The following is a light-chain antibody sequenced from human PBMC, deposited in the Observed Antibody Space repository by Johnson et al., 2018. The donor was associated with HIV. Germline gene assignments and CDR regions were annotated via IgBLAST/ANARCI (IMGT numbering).Light chain of an antibody. CDR1: SSNIGNNY. Sequence: QSILTQPPSVSAAPGQKVIISCSGSSSNIGNNYVSWYQQLPGTAPKLLIYENNKRPSGIPDRFSGSKSGTSATLGITGLQTGDEADYYCGTWDSSLSAVPFGTGTKVTVL. J-gene: IGLJ1*01. CDR2: ENN. CDR3: GTWDSSLSAVP. V-gene: IGLV1-51*02.